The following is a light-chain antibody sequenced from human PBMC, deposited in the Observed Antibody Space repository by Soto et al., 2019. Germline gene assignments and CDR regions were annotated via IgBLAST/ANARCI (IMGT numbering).Light chain of an antibody. V-gene: IGKV3-20*01. CDR3: QQYGNSPRYS. CDR1: QSVSSLY. J-gene: IGKJ2*03. Sequence: EIVLTQSPGTLSLSPGESVTLSCRASQSVSSLYLAWYQQKPGQAPRLLIYATSSRATGIPDRFIGSGSGTDFTLTIVSLEPEDFAVYYCQQYGNSPRYSFGQGTRLEIK. CDR2: ATS.